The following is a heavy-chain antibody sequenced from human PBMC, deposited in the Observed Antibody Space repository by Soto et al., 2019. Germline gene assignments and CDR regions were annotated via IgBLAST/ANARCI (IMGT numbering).Heavy chain of an antibody. CDR2: ISGSGGST. D-gene: IGHD3-3*01. J-gene: IGHJ4*02. V-gene: IGHV3-23*01. CDR3: AKAYYDFWSGYRTEPILLSAYYFDY. CDR1: GFTFSSYA. Sequence: EVQLLESGGGLVQPGGSLRLSCAASGFTFSSYAMSWVRQAPGKGLEWVSAISGSGGSTYYADSVKGRFTISRDNSKNTLYLQMNSLRAEDTAVYYCAKAYYDFWSGYRTEPILLSAYYFDYWGQGTLVTVSS.